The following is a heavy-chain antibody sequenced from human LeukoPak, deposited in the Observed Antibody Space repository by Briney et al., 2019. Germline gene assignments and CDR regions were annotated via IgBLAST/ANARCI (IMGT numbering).Heavy chain of an antibody. CDR1: GYTFTSYG. Sequence: ASVKVSCKASGYTFTSYGISWVRQAPGQGLGWMGWISAYNGNTNYAQKLQGRVTMTTDTSTGTAYMELRSLRSDDTAVYYCARALTIFGVVIKGGSPTMPPYYYYYYMDVWGKGTTVTVSS. CDR2: ISAYNGNT. CDR3: ARALTIFGVVIKGGSPTMPPYYYYYYMDV. V-gene: IGHV1-18*01. J-gene: IGHJ6*03. D-gene: IGHD3-3*01.